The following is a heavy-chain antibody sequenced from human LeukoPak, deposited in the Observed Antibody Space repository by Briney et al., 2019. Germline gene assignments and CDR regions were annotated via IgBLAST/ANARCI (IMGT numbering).Heavy chain of an antibody. D-gene: IGHD2-8*01. Sequence: GGSLRLSCAASGFSFYNYGMSWVRQTPGKGLEWVSDITSSGAGTSYADAVKGRFTISRDNSKSTLYLQMNSLRVDDTAMYYCARDPNGAYIGAFDFRGQGTMVTVSA. J-gene: IGHJ3*01. CDR1: GFSFYNYG. V-gene: IGHV3-23*01. CDR2: ITSSGAGT. CDR3: ARDPNGAYIGAFDF.